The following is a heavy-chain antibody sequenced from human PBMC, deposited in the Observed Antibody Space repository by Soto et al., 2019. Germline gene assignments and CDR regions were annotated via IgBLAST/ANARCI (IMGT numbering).Heavy chain of an antibody. Sequence: QITLKESGPTLVKPTQTLTLTCSFSGFSLSTSGVGVGWIRQPPGKALQWLALIYWDDDKRYSPSLRSRLNIAKDTSKNQVVLTMTNMDPVDTATYYCAHRLESSAYDYWGQGTLVIVSS. D-gene: IGHD3-22*01. V-gene: IGHV2-5*02. J-gene: IGHJ4*02. CDR2: IYWDDDK. CDR1: GFSLSTSGVG. CDR3: AHRLESSAYDY.